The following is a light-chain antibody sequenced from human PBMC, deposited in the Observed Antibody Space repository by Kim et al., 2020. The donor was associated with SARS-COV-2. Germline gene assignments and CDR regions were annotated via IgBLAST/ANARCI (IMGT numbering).Light chain of an antibody. J-gene: IGLJ2*01. CDR2: GKN. Sequence: SSALTQDPAVSVALGQTVRITCQGDSLRSYYATWYQQKPGQAPIVVIYGKNNRPSGIPDRFSGSSSGNTASLTITGTQAGAEADYYCNSRDSNDNVVFGG. CDR3: NSRDSNDNVV. V-gene: IGLV3-19*01. CDR1: SLRSYY.